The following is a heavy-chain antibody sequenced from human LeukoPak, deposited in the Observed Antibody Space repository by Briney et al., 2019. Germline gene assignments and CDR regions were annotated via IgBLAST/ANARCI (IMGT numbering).Heavy chain of an antibody. CDR2: IYYSGST. D-gene: IGHD3-22*01. J-gene: IGHJ4*02. CDR1: GGSISSYY. Sequence: SETLSLTCTVSGGSISSYYWSWIRQPPGKGLEWLGYIYYSGSTNYNPSLKSRVTISVDTSKNQFSLKLSSVTAADTAVYYCARENDYYDSSGYYDYWGQGTLVTVSS. CDR3: ARENDYYDSSGYYDY. V-gene: IGHV4-59*01.